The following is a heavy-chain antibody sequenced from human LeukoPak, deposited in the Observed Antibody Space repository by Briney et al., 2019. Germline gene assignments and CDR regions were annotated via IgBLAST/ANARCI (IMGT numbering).Heavy chain of an antibody. J-gene: IGHJ6*03. D-gene: IGHD3-3*01. V-gene: IGHV1-69*05. CDR2: IIPIFGTA. CDR3: ARGDFWSGHYYMDV. Sequence: ASVKVSCKASGGTFSSYAISWVRQAPGPGLEWMGGIIPIFGTANYAQKFQGRVTITTDESTSTAYMELSSLRSEDTAVYYCARGDFWSGHYYMDVWGKGTTVTVSS. CDR1: GGTFSSYA.